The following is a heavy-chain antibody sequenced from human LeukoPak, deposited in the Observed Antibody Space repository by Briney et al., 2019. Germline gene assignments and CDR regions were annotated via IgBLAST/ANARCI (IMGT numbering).Heavy chain of an antibody. CDR1: GYTFTGYY. Sequence: VASVKVSCKASGYTFTGYYMHWVRQAPGQGLEWMGRINPNSGGTNYAQKFQGRVTMTRDTSISTAYMELSRLRSDDTAVYYCAITPYYYDSSGYSMIPTYDYWGQGTLVTVSS. V-gene: IGHV1-2*06. CDR3: AITPYYYDSSGYSMIPTYDY. J-gene: IGHJ4*02. CDR2: INPNSGGT. D-gene: IGHD3-22*01.